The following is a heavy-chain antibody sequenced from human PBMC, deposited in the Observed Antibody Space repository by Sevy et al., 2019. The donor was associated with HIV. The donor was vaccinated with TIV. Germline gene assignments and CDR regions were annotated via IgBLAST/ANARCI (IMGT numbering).Heavy chain of an antibody. D-gene: IGHD1-26*01. V-gene: IGHV3-30-3*01. J-gene: IGHJ4*02. CDR1: GFTFSSYA. CDR2: ISYDGSNK. Sequence: GGSLRLSCAASGFTFSSYAMHWVRQAPGKGLEWVAVISYDGSNKYYADSVKGRFTISRDNSKNTLYLQMNSLRAEDTAVYYRASSGVGATSRAYYFDYWGQGTLVTVSS. CDR3: ASSGVGATSRAYYFDY.